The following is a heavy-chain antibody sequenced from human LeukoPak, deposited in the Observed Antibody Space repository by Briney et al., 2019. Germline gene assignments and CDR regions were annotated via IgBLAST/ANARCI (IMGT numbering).Heavy chain of an antibody. Sequence: GGSLRLSCAASGFTFSNYAMNWVRQAPGKGLEWVSLISGSTGSTYYADSVKGRFTISRDNSKKTLYLQMNSLGAEDTALYYCAKRAPYFFDYWGQGTLVTVSS. CDR2: ISGSTGST. CDR3: AKRAPYFFDY. J-gene: IGHJ4*02. CDR1: GFTFSNYA. V-gene: IGHV3-23*01.